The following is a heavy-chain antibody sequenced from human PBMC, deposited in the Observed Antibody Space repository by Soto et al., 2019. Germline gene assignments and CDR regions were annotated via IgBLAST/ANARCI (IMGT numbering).Heavy chain of an antibody. D-gene: IGHD6-19*01. V-gene: IGHV1-69*02. CDR2: IIPILGIA. Sequence: ASVKVSCKASGGTFSSYTISWVRQAPGQGLEWMGRIIPILGIANYAQKFQGRVTMTTDTSTSTAYMELRSLRSDDTAVYYCASLTGYSSGWHYNWFDPWGQGTLVTVSS. CDR3: ASLTGYSSGWHYNWFDP. J-gene: IGHJ5*02. CDR1: GGTFSSYT.